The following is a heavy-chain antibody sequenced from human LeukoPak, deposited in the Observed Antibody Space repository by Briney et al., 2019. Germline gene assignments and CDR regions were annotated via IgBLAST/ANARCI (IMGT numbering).Heavy chain of an antibody. V-gene: IGHV4-59*01. J-gene: IGHJ4*02. CDR3: ARHSGSRTKYYYFDN. CDR2: IYYSGST. CDR1: GGSISSYY. D-gene: IGHD6-19*01. Sequence: PSETLSLTCTVSGGSISSYYWSWIWQPPGKGLEWIGYIYYSGSTNYNPSLKTRVTISVDTSKNQFSLKLSSVTAADTAVYYCARHSGSRTKYYYFDNWGQGTLVTVSS.